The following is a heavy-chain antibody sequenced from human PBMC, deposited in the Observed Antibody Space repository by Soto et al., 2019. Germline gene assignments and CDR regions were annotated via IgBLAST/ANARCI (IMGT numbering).Heavy chain of an antibody. Sequence: VASVKVSGKASGGTVSSYAISWVRHAPGQGLEWMGGIIPIFGTANSAQKFQGRVTITADESTSTAYMELSSLRSEDTAVYYCASPTPAYSYGFVDYYGMDVWGQGTTVTVSS. CDR3: ASPTPAYSYGFVDYYGMDV. CDR2: IIPIFGTA. D-gene: IGHD5-18*01. J-gene: IGHJ6*02. CDR1: GGTVSSYA. V-gene: IGHV1-69*13.